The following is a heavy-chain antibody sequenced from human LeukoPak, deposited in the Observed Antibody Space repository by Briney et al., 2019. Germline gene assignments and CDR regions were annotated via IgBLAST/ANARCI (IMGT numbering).Heavy chain of an antibody. CDR3: ARDRYCSGGSCYSVDVNWFDP. Sequence: ASVKVSCKVSGYTLTELSMHWVRQAPGKGLEWMGGFDPEDGETIYAQKFQGRVTMTEDTSTDTAYMELSSLRSEDTAVYYCARDRYCSGGSCYSVDVNWFDPWGQGTLVTVSS. CDR2: FDPEDGET. D-gene: IGHD2-15*01. V-gene: IGHV1-24*01. J-gene: IGHJ5*02. CDR1: GYTLTELS.